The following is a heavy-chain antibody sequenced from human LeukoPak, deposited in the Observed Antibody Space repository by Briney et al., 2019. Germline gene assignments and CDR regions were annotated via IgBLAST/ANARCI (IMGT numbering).Heavy chain of an antibody. Sequence: ASVKVSCKASGGTFSSYAISWVRQAPGQGLEWMGGIIPIFGTANYAQKFQGRVTITADESTSTAYMELSSLRSEDTAVYYCARDSSSWYENNWFDPGGQGTLVTVSS. CDR2: IIPIFGTA. D-gene: IGHD6-13*01. CDR1: GGTFSSYA. V-gene: IGHV1-69*13. J-gene: IGHJ5*02. CDR3: ARDSSSWYENNWFDP.